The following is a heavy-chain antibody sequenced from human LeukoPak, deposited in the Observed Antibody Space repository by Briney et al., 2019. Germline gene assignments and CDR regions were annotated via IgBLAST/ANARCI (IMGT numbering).Heavy chain of an antibody. V-gene: IGHV4-30-4*01. D-gene: IGHD6-13*01. CDR2: IYYSGST. J-gene: IGHJ4*02. CDR3: ARGGYSNSWYPLDY. CDR1: GGSISSGDCY. Sequence: TSETLSLTCTVSGGSISSGDCYWSWTRQPPGKGLEWIGYIYYSGSTNYNPSLKSRVTISVDTSKNQFSLKLSSVTAADTAVYYCARGGYSNSWYPLDYWGQGTLVTVSS.